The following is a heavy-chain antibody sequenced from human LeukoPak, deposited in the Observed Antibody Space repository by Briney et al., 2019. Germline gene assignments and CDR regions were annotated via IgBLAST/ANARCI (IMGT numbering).Heavy chain of an antibody. CDR2: INPSAGST. V-gene: IGHV1-46*01. J-gene: IGHJ4*02. CDR3: ARAPGYCSGGSCYSLLDY. Sequence: GASVKVSCKASGYTFINYYIHWVRQAPGQGLEWMGIINPSAGSTTYAQKFQGRVTMTRDTSTSTVDMELSSLGSEDTAVYYCARAPGYCSGGSCYSLLDYWGQGTLVTVSS. D-gene: IGHD2-15*01. CDR1: GYTFINYY.